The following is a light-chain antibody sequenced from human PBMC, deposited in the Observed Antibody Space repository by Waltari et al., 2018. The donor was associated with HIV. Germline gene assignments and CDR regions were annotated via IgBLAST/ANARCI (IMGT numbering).Light chain of an antibody. CDR1: QSLLHSNGFKY. Sequence: DIVMTQSPLSLPVTPGEPASISCRSSQSLLHSNGFKYLDWYLQKPGQSPQLLIYLGSNRASGVPDRFSGSGSGTEFTLTISRVEAEDVGVYYCMQALQTPWTFGQGTKVEIK. CDR3: MQALQTPWT. CDR2: LGS. V-gene: IGKV2-28*01. J-gene: IGKJ1*01.